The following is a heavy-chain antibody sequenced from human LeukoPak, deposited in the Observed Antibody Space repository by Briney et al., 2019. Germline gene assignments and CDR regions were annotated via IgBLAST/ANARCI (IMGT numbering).Heavy chain of an antibody. CDR1: GCTFSSYA. D-gene: IGHD3-22*01. J-gene: IGHJ4*02. Sequence: GWSLRLSCAASGCTFSSYAMNWVRQAPGKGLEGVSAISGSGGSTYYTDSVKGRFTIPRDNSKNTLYLQMDSLQAEDTAVYYCAKYGRKPFSYYYDRSGPSDWGRGTLVTVSS. V-gene: IGHV3-23*01. CDR3: AKYGRKPFSYYYDRSGPSD. CDR2: ISGSGGST.